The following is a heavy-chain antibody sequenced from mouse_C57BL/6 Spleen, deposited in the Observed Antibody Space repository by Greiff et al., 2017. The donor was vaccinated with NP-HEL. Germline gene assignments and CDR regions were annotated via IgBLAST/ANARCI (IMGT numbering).Heavy chain of an antibody. Sequence: VQLVESGAELVRPGASVTLSCKASGYTFTDYEMHWVKQTPVHGLEWIGAIDPETGGTAYNQKFKGKAILTADKSSSTAYMELRSLTSEDSAVYYCTRGGTASYWGQGTTLTVSS. D-gene: IGHD4-1*01. CDR1: GYTFTDYE. CDR3: TRGGTASY. V-gene: IGHV1-15*01. CDR2: IDPETGGT. J-gene: IGHJ2*01.